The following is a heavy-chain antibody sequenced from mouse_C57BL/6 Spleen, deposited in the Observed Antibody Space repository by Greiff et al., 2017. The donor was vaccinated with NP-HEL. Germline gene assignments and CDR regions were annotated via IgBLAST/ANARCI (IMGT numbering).Heavy chain of an antibody. CDR2: IDPSDSYT. V-gene: IGHV1-50*01. J-gene: IGHJ2*01. CDR1: GYTFTSYW. D-gene: IGHD1-1*01. CDR3: ARYFITAIVDYFDY. Sequence: VQLQQPGAELVKPGASVKLSCKASGYTFTSYWMQWVKQRPGQGLEWIGEIDPSDSYTNYNQKFKGKATLTVDTSSSTAYMQLSSLTSEGSAVYYCARYFITAIVDYFDYWGQGTTLTVSS.